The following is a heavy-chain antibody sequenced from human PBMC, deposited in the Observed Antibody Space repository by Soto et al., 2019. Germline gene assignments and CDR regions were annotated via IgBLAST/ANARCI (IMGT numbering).Heavy chain of an antibody. CDR3: ARDSSSWYGRYYYYGMDV. CDR2: IDWDDDK. J-gene: IGHJ6*02. CDR1: GFSLSTSGKC. V-gene: IGHV2-70*11. Sequence: SGPTLVNPTQTLGLTCTFSGFSLSTSGKCVSWIRQPPGKALAWLARIDWDDDKYYSTSLKTRLTISKDTSKNQVVLTMTNMDPVDTATYYCARDSSSWYGRYYYYGMDVWGQGTTVTVSS. D-gene: IGHD6-13*01.